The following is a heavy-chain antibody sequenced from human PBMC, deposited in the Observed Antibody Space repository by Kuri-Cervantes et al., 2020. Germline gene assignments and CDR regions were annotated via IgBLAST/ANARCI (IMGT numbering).Heavy chain of an antibody. CDR1: GFTFSSYA. V-gene: IGHV3-23*01. CDR3: ARVGGIVGATPGYFQH. CDR2: ISGSGGST. Sequence: GESLKISCAASGFTFSSYAMSWVRQAPGKGLEWVSAISGSGGSTYYADSVKGRFTISRDNSKNTLYLQMNSLRAEDTAVYYCARVGGIVGATPGYFQHWGQGTLVTVSS. D-gene: IGHD1-26*01. J-gene: IGHJ1*01.